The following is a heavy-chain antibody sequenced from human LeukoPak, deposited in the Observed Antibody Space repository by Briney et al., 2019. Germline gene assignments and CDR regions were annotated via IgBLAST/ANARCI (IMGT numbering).Heavy chain of an antibody. Sequence: PGGSLRLSCAASGLSFSTYSMNWVRQAPGKGLEWVSSISSSSAHIFYPDSVKGRFSISRDNAKSSLYLQMNSLRVEDTAVYYCTSRYCTTTNCYSFGDWGQGTLVTVSS. J-gene: IGHJ3*01. CDR3: TSRYCTTTNCYSFGD. D-gene: IGHD2-2*01. CDR2: ISSSSAHI. V-gene: IGHV3-21*01. CDR1: GLSFSTYS.